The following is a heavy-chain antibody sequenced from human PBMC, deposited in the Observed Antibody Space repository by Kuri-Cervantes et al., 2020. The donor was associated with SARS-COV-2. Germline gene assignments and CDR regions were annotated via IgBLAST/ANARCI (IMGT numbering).Heavy chain of an antibody. CDR2: IYTSGSS. CDR1: GGSLNSRSYY. J-gene: IGHJ6*02. CDR3: AREEKRIYSYGMDV. V-gene: IGHV4-61*02. Sequence: SETLSLTCNVSGGSLNSRSYYWSWIRQPAGKGLEWIGRIYTSGSSNYNPSLKSRVTISVDTSKKQFSLKLSSVTAADTAVYYCAREEKRIYSYGMDVWGQGTTVTVSS.